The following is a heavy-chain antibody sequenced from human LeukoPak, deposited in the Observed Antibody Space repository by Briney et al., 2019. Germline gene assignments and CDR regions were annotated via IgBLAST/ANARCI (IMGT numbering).Heavy chain of an antibody. J-gene: IGHJ3*02. CDR2: IYYSGST. CDR1: GGSISSYY. V-gene: IGHV4-59*12. CDR3: AGETPFGSDAFDI. D-gene: IGHD3-10*01. Sequence: SETLSLTCTVSGGSISSYYWSWIRQPPGKGLEWIGYIYYSGSTNYNPSLKSRVTISVDTSKNQFSLKLSSVTAADTAVYYCAGETPFGSDAFDIWGQGTMVTVSS.